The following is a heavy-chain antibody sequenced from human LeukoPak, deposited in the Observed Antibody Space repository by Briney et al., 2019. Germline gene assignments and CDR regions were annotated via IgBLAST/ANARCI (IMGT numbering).Heavy chain of an antibody. Sequence: SETLSLTCTVSGYSISSGYYWSWIRQPPGKGLEWIGYMYYSGSTNYNPSTNYNPSLKSRVTISVDTSKNQFSLKLSSVTAADTAVYYCARDVGATPGYFDYWGQGTLVTVSS. CDR1: GYSISSGYY. CDR2: MYYSGST. J-gene: IGHJ4*02. D-gene: IGHD1-26*01. V-gene: IGHV4-61*01. CDR3: ARDVGATPGYFDY.